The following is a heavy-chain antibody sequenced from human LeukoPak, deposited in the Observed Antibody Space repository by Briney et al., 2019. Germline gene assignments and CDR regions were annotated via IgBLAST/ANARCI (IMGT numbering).Heavy chain of an antibody. CDR3: ARVQGRTGTGQFDY. CDR1: GGTFSSYA. D-gene: IGHD1-1*01. V-gene: IGHV1-69*01. CDR2: IIPIFGTA. J-gene: IGHJ4*02. Sequence: GSSVKVSCKASGGTFSSYAISWVRQAPGQGLEWMGGIIPIFGTANYAQKFQGRVTITADESTSTAYMELSSLRSEDTAVYYCARVQGRTGTGQFDYWGQGTLVTVSS.